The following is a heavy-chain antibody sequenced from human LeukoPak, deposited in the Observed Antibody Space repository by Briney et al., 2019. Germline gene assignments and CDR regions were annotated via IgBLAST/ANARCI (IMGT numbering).Heavy chain of an antibody. J-gene: IGHJ4*02. V-gene: IGHV3-15*01. D-gene: IGHD2-21*02. CDR2: IKSKTDGGTT. CDR3: TTDFVVVTAILDY. CDR1: GLTFSNAW. Sequence: GGSLRLSCAASGLTFSNAWMSWVRQAPGKGLEWVGRIKSKTDGGTTDYAAPVKGRFTISRDDSKNTLYLQMNSLKTEDTAVYYCTTDFVVVTAILDYWGQGTLVTVSS.